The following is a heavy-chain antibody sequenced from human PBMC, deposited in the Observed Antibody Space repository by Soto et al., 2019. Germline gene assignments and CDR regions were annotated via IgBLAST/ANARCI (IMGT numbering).Heavy chain of an antibody. J-gene: IGHJ4*02. V-gene: IGHV4-30-4*01. D-gene: IGHD6-6*01. CDR2: VYYSWRT. CDR1: GGSISSGDYY. CDR3: AGDRSNSPDYFDY. Sequence: PSETLSLTCTVSGGSISSGDYYWTWIRQPPGKGLEWIGYVYYSWRTKYNPSLESRMTISIDTSKNHFSLKLDSVSAADTAVYFCAGDRSNSPDYFDYWGQGTLVTVSS.